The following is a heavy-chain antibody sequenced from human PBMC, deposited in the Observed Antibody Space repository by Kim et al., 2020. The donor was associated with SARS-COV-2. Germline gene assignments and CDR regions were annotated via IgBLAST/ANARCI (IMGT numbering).Heavy chain of an antibody. J-gene: IGHJ4*02. CDR3: ARGSSAYYVFGR. CDR2: IRTEPYGGTA. Sequence: GGSLRLSCITSGVILEDYAVGWFRQAPGKGLEWVGFIRTEPYGGTADYAASVRDRFTISRDDSKRTAYLQMDSLTFYDTGIYYCARGSSAYYVFGRWGQGTLVTVSS. D-gene: IGHD3-16*01. CDR1: GVILEDYA. V-gene: IGHV3-49*03.